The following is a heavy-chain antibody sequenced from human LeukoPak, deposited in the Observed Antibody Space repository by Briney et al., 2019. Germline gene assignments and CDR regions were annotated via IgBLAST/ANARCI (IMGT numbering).Heavy chain of an antibody. CDR2: MIPNSGDT. V-gene: IGHV1-8*01. Sequence: ASVKVSCKASGYTFTSYDINWVRQAAGQGLEWMGWMIPNSGDTGYVEKFQGRVTMTRDTSITTAYMELSSLRSEDTAVYYCTRSGFGGGVHFDYWGQGTPVTVSS. CDR1: GYTFTSYD. CDR3: TRSGFGGGVHFDY. D-gene: IGHD3-16*01. J-gene: IGHJ4*02.